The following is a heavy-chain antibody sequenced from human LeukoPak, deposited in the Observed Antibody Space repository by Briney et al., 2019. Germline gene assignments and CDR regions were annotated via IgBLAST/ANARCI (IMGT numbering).Heavy chain of an antibody. CDR3: ARDLTTMVRGVMSTLYYYYYGMDV. V-gene: IGHV1-8*01. D-gene: IGHD3-10*01. J-gene: IGHJ6*02. Sequence: GASVRVSCKASGYTFTSYDINWVRQATGQGLEWMGWMNPNSGNTGYAQKFQGRVTITRDTSASTAYMELSSLRSEDTAVYYCARDLTTMVRGVMSTLYYYYYGMDVWGQGTTVTVSS. CDR1: GYTFTSYD. CDR2: MNPNSGNT.